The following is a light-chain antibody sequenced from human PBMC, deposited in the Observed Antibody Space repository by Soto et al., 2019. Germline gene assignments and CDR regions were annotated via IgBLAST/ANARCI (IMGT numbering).Light chain of an antibody. V-gene: IGLV2-14*01. J-gene: IGLJ2*01. Sequence: QSALTQPASVSGSPGQSITISCTGTSRDVGGYNYVSWYQQHPGKAPKLMIFDVNSRPSGVSNRFSGSKSGNTAYLTISGLQAEDEADYYCSSYINSVLFGGGTKLTVL. CDR3: SSYINSVL. CDR2: DVN. CDR1: SRDVGGYNY.